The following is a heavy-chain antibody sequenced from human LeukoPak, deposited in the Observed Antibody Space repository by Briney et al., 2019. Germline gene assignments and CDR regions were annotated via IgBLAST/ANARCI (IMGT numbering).Heavy chain of an antibody. CDR1: GFTFDDYI. Sequence: GGSLRLSCAASGFTFDDYIMHWVRQAPGKGLEWVSLISWDVGSTYYADSVKGRVTISRDNSKNSLFLQMNSLRTEDTALYYCAKDLRNYLDYWGQGTLVTVSS. V-gene: IGHV3-43*01. J-gene: IGHJ4*02. CDR2: ISWDVGST. CDR3: AKDLRNYLDY.